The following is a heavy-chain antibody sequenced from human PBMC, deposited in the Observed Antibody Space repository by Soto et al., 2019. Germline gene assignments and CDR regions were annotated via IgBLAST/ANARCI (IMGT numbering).Heavy chain of an antibody. J-gene: IGHJ6*02. CDR3: AKRGGSGPTSRGMDV. D-gene: IGHD3-10*01. Sequence: EVQLVESGGGLVQPGGSLRLSCAASGFTFSIYEMDWVRQATGKGLEWVSVIGTSGNTYYSDSVKGRFTISRENAKNSMYLQMNILSDDDTAVYYCAKRGGSGPTSRGMDVWGQGTTVTVSS. CDR1: GFTFSIYE. V-gene: IGHV3-13*04. CDR2: IGTSGNT.